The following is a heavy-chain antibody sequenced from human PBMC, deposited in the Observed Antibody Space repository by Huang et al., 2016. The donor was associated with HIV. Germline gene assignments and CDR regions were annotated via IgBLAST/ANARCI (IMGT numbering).Heavy chain of an antibody. J-gene: IGHJ1*01. Sequence: QMYLQESGPGLVKPSETLSLTCTVSGGSINRNTFFWAWVRPAPRKPLEWIGSIYYDEDIHYNPSLKRRLSSSADTSKKKFFLKLTSVTAADTARYFCVRTGVALPDDPEYFQLWGQGALVTVSS. CDR2: IYYDEDI. CDR3: VRTGVALPDDPEYFQL. V-gene: IGHV4-39*01. CDR1: GGSINRNTFF. D-gene: IGHD3-3*02.